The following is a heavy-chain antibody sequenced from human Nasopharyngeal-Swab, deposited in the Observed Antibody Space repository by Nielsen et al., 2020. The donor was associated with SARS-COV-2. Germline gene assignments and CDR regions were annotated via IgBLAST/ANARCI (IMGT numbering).Heavy chain of an antibody. CDR2: ISGRTTYI. V-gene: IGHV3-21*01. J-gene: IGHJ4*02. CDR1: GFTFSTYN. Sequence: GGSLRLSCAASGFTFSTYNMHWVRQAPGKGLGWVSSISGRTTYIYYADSMKGRFTISRDNAKNSLYLQMSSLRAEDTAIYYCARGGQQPLWGQGTLVTVSS. CDR3: ARGGQQPL. D-gene: IGHD6-13*01.